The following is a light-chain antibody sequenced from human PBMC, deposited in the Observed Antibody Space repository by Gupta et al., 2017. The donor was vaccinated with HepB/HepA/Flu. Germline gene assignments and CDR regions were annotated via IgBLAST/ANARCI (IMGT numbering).Light chain of an antibody. J-gene: IGKJ2*04. V-gene: IGKV3-20*01. CDR2: GAS. CDR1: QSVSSSY. Sequence: EIVLTQSPGTLSLSPGERATLSCRASQSVSSSYLAWYQQKPGQAPRLLIYGASSRATGIPDRFSGSGSGTDFTLTIGRLEPEDFAVYYCQQYGSSPMCSFGQGTKLEIK. CDR3: QQYGSSPMCS.